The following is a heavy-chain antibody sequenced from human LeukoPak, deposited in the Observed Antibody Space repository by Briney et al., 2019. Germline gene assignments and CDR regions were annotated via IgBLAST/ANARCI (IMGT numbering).Heavy chain of an antibody. V-gene: IGHV4-59*08. CDR3: ARHFYYYGSGSYLGYFDY. J-gene: IGHJ4*02. D-gene: IGHD3-10*01. Sequence: SETLSLTCTVSGGSISSYYWSWIRQPPGKGLEWIGYIYYSGSTNYNPSLKSRVTISVDTSKNQFSLKLSSVTAADTAVYYCARHFYYYGSGSYLGYFDYWGQGTLDTVSS. CDR1: GGSISSYY. CDR2: IYYSGST.